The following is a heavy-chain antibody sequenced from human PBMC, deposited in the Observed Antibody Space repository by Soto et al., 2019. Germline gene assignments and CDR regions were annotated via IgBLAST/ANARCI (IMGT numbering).Heavy chain of an antibody. V-gene: IGHV4-30-4*01. D-gene: IGHD3-10*01. Sequence: SETLSLTCTVSGGSISSADFYWSWIRQPPGKGLEWIGYFHSSGATYKDPSLKSRVTISVDTSKNQISLKLDSVTAADTAVYYCASIWFGDFDYWGHGTLVTVS. CDR2: FHSSGAT. CDR1: GGSISSADFY. J-gene: IGHJ4*01. CDR3: ASIWFGDFDY.